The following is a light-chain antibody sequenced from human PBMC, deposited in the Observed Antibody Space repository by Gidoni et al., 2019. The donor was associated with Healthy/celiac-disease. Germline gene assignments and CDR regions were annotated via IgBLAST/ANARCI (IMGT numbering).Light chain of an antibody. Sequence: QSALTQPRSVSGSPGQSVTISCTGTSSDVGGYNYVYCYQQHPGKAPKLMIYDVSKRPSGVPDRFSGSKSGNTASLTISGLQAEDEADYYCCSYAGSYTFGVFGGGTKLTVL. CDR2: DVS. CDR1: SSDVGGYNY. J-gene: IGLJ3*02. CDR3: CSYAGSYTFGV. V-gene: IGLV2-11*01.